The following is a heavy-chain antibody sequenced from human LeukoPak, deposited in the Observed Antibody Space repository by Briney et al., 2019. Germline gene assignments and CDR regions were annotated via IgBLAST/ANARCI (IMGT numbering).Heavy chain of an antibody. CDR2: ITANARSK. CDR3: ARGPSSYCYMDV. CDR1: GVTFSDYT. V-gene: IGHV3-64*02. Sequence: PGGSLRHSCAGSGVTFSDYTKHWVRQGPGKGLEYVSAITANARSKYHADSVRGRFTISRDNSKDTLYLQMGSLRPEDTAVYYCARGPSSYCYMDVWGKGTTVTISS. J-gene: IGHJ6*03.